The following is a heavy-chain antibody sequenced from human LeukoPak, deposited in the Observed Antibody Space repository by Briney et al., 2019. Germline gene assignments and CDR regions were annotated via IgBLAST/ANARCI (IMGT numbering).Heavy chain of an antibody. CDR2: INHSGST. V-gene: IGHV4-34*01. CDR3: ASRVGATFPFDY. J-gene: IGHJ4*02. Sequence: GSLRLSCAASGFTFSSYSMNWIRQPPGKGLEWIGEINHSGSTNYNPSLKSRVTISVDTSKNQFSLKLSSVTAADTAVYYCASRVGATFPFDYWGQGTLVTVSS. D-gene: IGHD1-26*01. CDR1: GFTFSSYS.